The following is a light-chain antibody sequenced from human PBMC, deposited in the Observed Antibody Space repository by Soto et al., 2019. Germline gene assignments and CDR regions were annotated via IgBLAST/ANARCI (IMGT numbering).Light chain of an antibody. CDR2: KVS. CDR1: QSLVHSDGIAY. J-gene: IGKJ5*01. V-gene: IGKV2-30*02. CDR3: MQGTHWQIT. Sequence: DVVMTQSPLSLPVTLGQPASISCRSNQSLVHSDGIAYFSWFQQRPGRSPRRLIYKVSNRDSGVRARFRGSGSGTDFALKISRVEAEDVGVYYCMQGTHWQITFGQGTLLEIK.